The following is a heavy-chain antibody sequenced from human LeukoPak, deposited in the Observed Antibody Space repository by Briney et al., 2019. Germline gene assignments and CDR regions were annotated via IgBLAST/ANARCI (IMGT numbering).Heavy chain of an antibody. Sequence: SETLSLTCTVSGGSISSYYWSWIRRPPGKGLEWIGYIYYSGSTNYNPSLKSRVTISVDTSKNQFSLKLSSVTAADTAVYYCARLVSGYYYYWGQGTLVTVSS. D-gene: IGHD3-22*01. CDR3: ARLVSGYYYY. J-gene: IGHJ4*02. V-gene: IGHV4-59*08. CDR1: GGSISSYY. CDR2: IYYSGST.